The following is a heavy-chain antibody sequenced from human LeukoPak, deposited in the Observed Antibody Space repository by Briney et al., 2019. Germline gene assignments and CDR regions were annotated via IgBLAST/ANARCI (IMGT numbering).Heavy chain of an antibody. J-gene: IGHJ4*02. CDR2: INAGNGNT. V-gene: IGHV1-3*01. Sequence: ASVKVSCKASGYTFTSYAMHWVRQAPGQRREWMGWINAGNGNTKYSQKFQGRVTITSDTSASTAYMELSSLRSEDTAVYYCAIGAAAGNFDYWGQGTLVAVSS. D-gene: IGHD6-13*01. CDR3: AIGAAAGNFDY. CDR1: GYTFTSYA.